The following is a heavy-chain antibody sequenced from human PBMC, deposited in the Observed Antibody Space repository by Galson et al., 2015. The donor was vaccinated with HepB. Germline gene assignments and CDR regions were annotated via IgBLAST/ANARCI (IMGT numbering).Heavy chain of an antibody. CDR2: INPNSGGT. CDR1: GYTFTGYY. Sequence: SVKVSCKASGYTFTGYYMHWVRQAPGQGLEWMGRINPNSGGTNYAQKFQGRVTMTRDTSISTAYMELSRLRSDDTAVYYCARAGALFGYSGYDSYYYYYMDVWGKGTTVTVSS. J-gene: IGHJ6*03. V-gene: IGHV1-2*06. CDR3: ARAGALFGYSGYDSYYYYYMDV. D-gene: IGHD5-12*01.